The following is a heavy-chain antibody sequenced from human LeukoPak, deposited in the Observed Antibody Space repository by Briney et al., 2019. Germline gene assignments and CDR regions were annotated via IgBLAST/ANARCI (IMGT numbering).Heavy chain of an antibody. CDR2: ITGSGGNR. V-gene: IGHV3-23*01. D-gene: IGHD3-16*01. CDR3: AKDDNYIRFLS. Sequence: PGGSLRLSCAASGFTFSSHGMNWVRQAPGKGLEWVSGITGSGGNRYYADSVKGRFTISRDNSKNTLYLQVNSLRAEDTAVYYCAKDDNYIRFLSWGQGTLVTVSS. J-gene: IGHJ5*02. CDR1: GFTFSSHG.